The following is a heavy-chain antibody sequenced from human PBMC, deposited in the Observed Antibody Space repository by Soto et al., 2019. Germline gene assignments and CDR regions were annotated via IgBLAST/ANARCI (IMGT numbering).Heavy chain of an antibody. CDR3: ARGYGSSAPYFDY. CDR1: EFTFSIFA. Sequence: MRLSCAASEFTFSIFAMPWVRQAPGKGLEWVAVIWYDGSNKYYADSVKGRFTTSRDNSKNTLYLQMNSLRAEDTAVYYCARGYGSSAPYFDYWGQGTLVTVSS. V-gene: IGHV3-33*08. CDR2: IWYDGSNK. J-gene: IGHJ4*02. D-gene: IGHD6-6*01.